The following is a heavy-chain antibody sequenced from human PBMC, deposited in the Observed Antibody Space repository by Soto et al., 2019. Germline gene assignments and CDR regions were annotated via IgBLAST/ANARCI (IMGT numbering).Heavy chain of an antibody. V-gene: IGHV3-7*01. CDR1: GGSISSSNW. Sequence: ETLSLTCAVSGGSISSSNWMSWVRQAPGKGLEWLATITWDASEKKNVDSVKGRFTMSRANAKHSLYLQIDSLRAEATAVYYCARDSGYGSGTSVNHYLDYWGHGPRVTVSS. J-gene: IGHJ4*01. CDR3: ARDSGYGSGTSVNHYLDY. D-gene: IGHD3-10*01. CDR2: ITWDASEK.